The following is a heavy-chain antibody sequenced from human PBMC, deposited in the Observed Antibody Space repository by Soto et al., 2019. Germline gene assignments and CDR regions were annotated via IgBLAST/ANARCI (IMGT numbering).Heavy chain of an antibody. V-gene: IGHV4-4*07. D-gene: IGHD2-2*01. CDR1: GGSISSYY. J-gene: IGHJ6*02. Sequence: KTSETLSLTCTVSGGSISSYYWSWIRQPAGKGLEWIGRIYTSGSTNYNPSLKSRVTMSVDTSKNQFSLKLSSVTAADTAVYYCARETDIVVVPAAFRLGGMDVWGPGSTVTVSS. CDR3: ARETDIVVVPAAFRLGGMDV. CDR2: IYTSGST.